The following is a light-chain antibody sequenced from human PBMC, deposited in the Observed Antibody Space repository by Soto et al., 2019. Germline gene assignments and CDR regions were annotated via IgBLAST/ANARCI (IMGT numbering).Light chain of an antibody. Sequence: EIVLTQSPGTLSLSPWEGSTLSCRSSRSFSSSYLAWYQQKPGQAPRLLIYGASIRATGIPDRFSGSGSGTDFTLTISRLEPEDFAVYYCQQYGSSLITLGGGTKVDIK. CDR2: GAS. CDR1: RSFSSSY. V-gene: IGKV3-20*01. CDR3: QQYGSSLIT. J-gene: IGKJ4*01.